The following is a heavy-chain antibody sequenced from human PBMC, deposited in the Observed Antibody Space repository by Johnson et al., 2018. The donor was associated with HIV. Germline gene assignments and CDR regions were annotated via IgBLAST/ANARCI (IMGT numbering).Heavy chain of an antibody. CDR1: GFTFSSYR. V-gene: IGHV3-7*05. D-gene: IGHD1-26*01. CDR2: IKQDGSEK. Sequence: VQLVESGGGLLQPGGSLRLSCAASGFTFSSYRMSWVRQAPGKGLEWVAHIKQDGSEKYYVDSVKGRFTISRDNAKNSLYLQMNSLKTEDTAVYYCAREEEWELTLVGVGAFDIWGQGTMVTVSS. J-gene: IGHJ3*02. CDR3: AREEEWELTLVGVGAFDI.